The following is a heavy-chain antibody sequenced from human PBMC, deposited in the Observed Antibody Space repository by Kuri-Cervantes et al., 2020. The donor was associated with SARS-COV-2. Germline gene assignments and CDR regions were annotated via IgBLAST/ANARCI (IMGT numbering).Heavy chain of an antibody. D-gene: IGHD3-3*01. Sequence: GGSLRLSCSASGFTFSSYAMHWVRQAPGKGLEYVSAISSNGGSTYYADSVKGRFTIYRDNSKNTQYLQMSSLRAEDTAVYYCVKEGSYDFWSGYLPYYFDYWGQGTLVTVSS. V-gene: IGHV3-64D*06. CDR1: GFTFSSYA. CDR3: VKEGSYDFWSGYLPYYFDY. J-gene: IGHJ4*02. CDR2: ISSNGGST.